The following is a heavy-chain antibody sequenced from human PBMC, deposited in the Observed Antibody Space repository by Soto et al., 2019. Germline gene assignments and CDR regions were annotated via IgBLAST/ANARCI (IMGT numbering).Heavy chain of an antibody. V-gene: IGHV4-39*01. J-gene: IGHJ4*02. D-gene: IGHD3-10*01. CDR3: ARSVSSYYGSGSYYVAGY. CDR1: GGSISSSSYY. Sequence: NPSETLSLTCTVSGGSISSSSYYWGWIRQPPGKGLEWIGSIYYSGSTYYNPSLKSRVTISVGTSKNQFSLKLSSVTAADTAVYYCARSVSSYYGSGSYYVAGYWGQGTLVTVSS. CDR2: IYYSGST.